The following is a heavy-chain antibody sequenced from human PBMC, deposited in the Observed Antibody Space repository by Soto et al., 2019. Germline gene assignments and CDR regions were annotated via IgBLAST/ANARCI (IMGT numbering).Heavy chain of an antibody. CDR3: ARVLFGSNCWFAP. CDR2: ISYDGSNK. D-gene: IGHD3-16*01. Sequence: GGSLRLSCAASGFTFSSYAMHWVRQAPGKGLEWVAVISYDGSNKYYADSVKGRFTISRDNSKNTLYLQMNSLRAEDTAVYYCARVLFGSNCWFAPWGQGTLVTVSS. V-gene: IGHV3-30-3*01. J-gene: IGHJ5*02. CDR1: GFTFSSYA.